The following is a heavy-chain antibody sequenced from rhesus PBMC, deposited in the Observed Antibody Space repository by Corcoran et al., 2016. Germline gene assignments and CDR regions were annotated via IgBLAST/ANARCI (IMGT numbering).Heavy chain of an antibody. J-gene: IGHJ3*01. D-gene: IGHD6-31*01. CDR2: IRSGGST. Sequence: QVQLQQWGEGLVKPSETLSLTCAVYGGSISSNYWSWIRQPPGKGLEWFGRIRSGGSTNYNPSLKMRVTISIDTSKNQFSLKLSSVTAADTAVYYCASTYSSGWYDAFDFWGQGLRVTVSS. V-gene: IGHV4-160*01. CDR3: ASTYSSGWYDAFDF. CDR1: GGSISSNY.